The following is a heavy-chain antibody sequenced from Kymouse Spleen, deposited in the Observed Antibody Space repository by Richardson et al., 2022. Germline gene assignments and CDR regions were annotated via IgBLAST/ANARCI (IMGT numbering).Heavy chain of an antibody. CDR3: AKDGNHCSSTSCYSNWFDP. V-gene: IGHV3-23*04. D-gene: IGHD2-2*02. J-gene: IGHJ5*02. Sequence: EVQLVESGGGLVQPGGSLRLSCAASGFTFSSYAMSWVRQAPGKGLEWVSAISGSGGSTYYADSVKGRFTISRDNSKNTLYLQMNSLRAEDTAVYYCAKDGNHCSSTSCYSNWFDPWGQGTLVTVSS. CDR1: GFTFSSYA. CDR2: ISGSGGST.